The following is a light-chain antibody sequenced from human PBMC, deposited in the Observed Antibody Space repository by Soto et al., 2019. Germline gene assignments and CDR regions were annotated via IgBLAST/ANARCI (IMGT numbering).Light chain of an antibody. CDR1: EGVRSF. CDR2: DVV. CDR3: QQRSNWPLT. J-gene: IGKJ4*01. V-gene: IGKV3D-11*01. Sequence: EIVLTQSPATLSLSPGESATLTCRASEGVRSFLAWYQQKPGQAPRLLIYDVVNRATGIPARFRGSGSGTDFTLTISSLETEDFAVYFCQQRSNWPLTFGGGTKVEIK.